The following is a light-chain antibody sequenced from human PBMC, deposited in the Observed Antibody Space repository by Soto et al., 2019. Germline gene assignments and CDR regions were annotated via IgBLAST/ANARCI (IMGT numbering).Light chain of an antibody. CDR3: SSYTSSTF. Sequence: QSALTQPASVSGSPGQSITISCTGTSSDVGGYNYVSWSQQHPGKAPKLLISEVSNRPSGVSNRFSGPKSGNTASLTISGLQAEDEADYYCSSYTSSTFFGTGTKVTVL. CDR1: SSDVGGYNY. CDR2: EVS. V-gene: IGLV2-14*03. J-gene: IGLJ1*01.